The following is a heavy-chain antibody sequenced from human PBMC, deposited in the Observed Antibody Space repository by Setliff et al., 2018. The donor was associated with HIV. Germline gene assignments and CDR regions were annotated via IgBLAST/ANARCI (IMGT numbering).Heavy chain of an antibody. CDR1: GYSINSGYY. D-gene: IGHD6-13*01. V-gene: IGHV4-38-2*01. Sequence: LSLTCAVSGYSINSGYYWGWIRQPPGKGLEWIGNIYHSGNTYYNPSLKSRVTISVDTSKNQFSLKLSSVTAADTAVYYCARCYSSSWYEVLYYFDYWGQGTLVTVSS. CDR3: ARCYSSSWYEVLYYFDY. CDR2: IYHSGNT. J-gene: IGHJ4*02.